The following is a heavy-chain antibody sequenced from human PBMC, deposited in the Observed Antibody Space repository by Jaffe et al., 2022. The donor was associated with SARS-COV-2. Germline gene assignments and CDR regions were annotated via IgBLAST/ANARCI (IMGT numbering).Heavy chain of an antibody. CDR3: ARHSLRTHYYYGMDV. CDR2: IYPGDSDT. J-gene: IGHJ6*02. Sequence: EVQLVQSGAEVKKPGESLKISCKGSGYSFTSYWIGWVRQMPGKGLEWMGIIYPGDSDTRYSPSFQGQVTISADKSISTAYLQWSSLKASDTAMYYCARHSLRTHYYYGMDVWGQGTTVTVSS. V-gene: IGHV5-51*01. CDR1: GYSFTSYW. D-gene: IGHD4-17*01.